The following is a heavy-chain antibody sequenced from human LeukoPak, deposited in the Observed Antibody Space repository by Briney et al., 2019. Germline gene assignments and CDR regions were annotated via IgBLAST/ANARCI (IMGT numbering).Heavy chain of an antibody. D-gene: IGHD3-22*01. V-gene: IGHV3-21*01. CDR1: GFTFSSYS. CDR3: ARESTMIVVADQFPTKYYGMDV. CDR2: ISSSSSYI. Sequence: PGGSLTLSCAASGFTFSSYSMNWVRQAPGKGLEWVSSISSSSSYIYYADSVKGRFTISRDNAKNSLYLQMNSLRAEDTAVYYCARESTMIVVADQFPTKYYGMDVWGQGTTVTVSS. J-gene: IGHJ6*02.